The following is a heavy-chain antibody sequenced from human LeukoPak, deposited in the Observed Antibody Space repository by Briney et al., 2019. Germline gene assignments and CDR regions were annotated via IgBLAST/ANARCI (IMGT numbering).Heavy chain of an antibody. CDR1: GYSISSGYY. J-gene: IGHJ4*02. CDR2: INHSGST. CDR3: ARIFCSSTSCYTDFDY. V-gene: IGHV4-34*01. Sequence: SETLSLTCAVSGYSISSGYYWSWIRQPPGKGLEWIGEINHSGSTNYNPSLKSRVTISVDTSKNQFSLKLSSVTAADTAVYYCARIFCSSTSCYTDFDYWGQGTLVTVSS. D-gene: IGHD2-2*02.